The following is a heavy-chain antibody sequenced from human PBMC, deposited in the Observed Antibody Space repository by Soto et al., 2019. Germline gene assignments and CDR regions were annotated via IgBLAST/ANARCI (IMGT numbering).Heavy chain of an antibody. J-gene: IGHJ5*02. Sequence: QVQLVQSGAAVRKPGSSVKVSCKASGGTFTKYAITWLRQAPGQGLEWMGGIIPIFGTANYAQKFQVRVTITADESTSTAYMELSSLRSEDTAVYYCAREVGATLNWFDHWGQGTLVTVSS. CDR2: IIPIFGTA. CDR1: GGTFTKYA. D-gene: IGHD1-26*01. V-gene: IGHV1-69*01. CDR3: AREVGATLNWFDH.